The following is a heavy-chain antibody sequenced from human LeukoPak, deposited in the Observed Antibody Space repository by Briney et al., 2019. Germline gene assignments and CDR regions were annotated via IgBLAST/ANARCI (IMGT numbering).Heavy chain of an antibody. CDR2: ISGSGGST. CDR1: GFIFSSYA. D-gene: IGHD3-22*01. CDR3: AKAYDSSGYYYGGFDY. V-gene: IGHV3-23*01. J-gene: IGHJ4*02. Sequence: GGSLRLSCAASGFIFSSYAMSWVRQAPGKGLEWVSAISGSGGSTYYADSVKGRFTISRDNSKNTLYLQMNSLRAEDTAVYYCAKAYDSSGYYYGGFDYWGQGTLVTVSS.